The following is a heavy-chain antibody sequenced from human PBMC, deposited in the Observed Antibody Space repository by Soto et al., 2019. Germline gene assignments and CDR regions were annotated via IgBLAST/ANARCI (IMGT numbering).Heavy chain of an antibody. CDR3: SIGSWSAETFDV. CDR2: IIPMLTVR. CDR1: GGTFSTYT. Sequence: QVHLVQSGAEVKKPGSSVKVSCKAAGGTFSTYTLIWVRQAPGQGLVWMGRIIPMLTVRNSAQKFQGRVTLTADKSTSTAFMELTSLRSDDTAVYYCSIGSWSAETFDVWGQGTMVTVSS. V-gene: IGHV1-69*02. J-gene: IGHJ3*01. D-gene: IGHD2-2*01.